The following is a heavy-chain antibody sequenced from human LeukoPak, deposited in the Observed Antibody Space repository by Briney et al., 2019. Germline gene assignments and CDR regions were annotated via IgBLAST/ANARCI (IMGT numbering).Heavy chain of an antibody. V-gene: IGHV3-30*03. J-gene: IGHJ4*02. Sequence: GGSLRLSCAASDFSFSNYGMHWVRQAPGKGLEWVAVILYDGNNKHYAESVKGRFTISRDNSNNTLYLQMNSLKTEDTAVYYCTTNAIGYCSGGSCYLAGGYFDYWGQGTLVTVSS. CDR3: TTNAIGYCSGGSCYLAGGYFDY. D-gene: IGHD2-15*01. CDR1: DFSFSNYG. CDR2: ILYDGNNK.